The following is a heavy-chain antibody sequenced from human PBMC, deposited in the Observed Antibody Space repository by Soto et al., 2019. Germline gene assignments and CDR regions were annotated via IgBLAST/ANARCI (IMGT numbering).Heavy chain of an antibody. CDR3: ARDGPEYCSGGSCYRPWFDY. CDR2: INAGNGNS. J-gene: IGHJ4*02. V-gene: IGHV1-3*01. Sequence: QVQLVQSGAEVKKPGASVKVSCKASGYSFSNYDMHWVRQALGQRPEWMGGINAGNGNSLYSQKFQGRLVISRDTSASTAYMELSSLRSEDTALYYCARDGPEYCSGGSCYRPWFDYWGQGTLVTVSS. CDR1: GYSFSNYD. D-gene: IGHD2-15*01.